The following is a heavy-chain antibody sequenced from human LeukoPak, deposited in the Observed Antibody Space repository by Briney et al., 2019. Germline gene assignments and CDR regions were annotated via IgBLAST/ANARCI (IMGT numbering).Heavy chain of an antibody. J-gene: IGHJ5*02. V-gene: IGHV5-51*01. D-gene: IGHD3-10*01. CDR3: ARQPGAGWFDP. CDR2: INPGDSDT. CDR1: GYSFTSSW. Sequence: PGESLKISCQASGYSFTSSWIGWARPMPGKGLEWMAIINPGDSDTRYSPSFQGQVTISADKSISTVYLQWGSLKASDTAMYYCARQPGAGWFDPWGQGTLVTVSS.